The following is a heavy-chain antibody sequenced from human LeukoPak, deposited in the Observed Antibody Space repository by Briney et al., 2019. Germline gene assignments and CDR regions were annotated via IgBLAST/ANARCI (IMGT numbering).Heavy chain of an antibody. CDR3: ARDNNWNYPDY. CDR2: ISGGGSTT. J-gene: IGHJ4*02. V-gene: IGHV3-74*01. D-gene: IGHD1-7*01. Sequence: GGSLRLSCAASGFTFSSYWMHWVRHAPGKGLVWVSRISGGGSTTRYADSVKGRFTISRDDAKNTLFLQMSSLRAEDTAVYYCARDNNWNYPDYWGQGTLVTVSS. CDR1: GFTFSSYW.